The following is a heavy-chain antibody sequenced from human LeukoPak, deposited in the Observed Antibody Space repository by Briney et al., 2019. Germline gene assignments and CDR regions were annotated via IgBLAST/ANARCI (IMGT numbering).Heavy chain of an antibody. J-gene: IGHJ4*02. CDR2: IIPILGIA. D-gene: IGHD2-2*02. CDR1: GGTFSSYA. V-gene: IGHV1-69*04. CDR3: ARDSYPVVPAAITSESPFDY. Sequence: GASVEVSCKASGGTFSSYAISWVRQAPGQGLERMGRIIPILGIANYAQKFQGRVTITADKSTSTAYMELRSLRSDDTAVYYCARDSYPVVPAAITSESPFDYWGQGTLVTVSS.